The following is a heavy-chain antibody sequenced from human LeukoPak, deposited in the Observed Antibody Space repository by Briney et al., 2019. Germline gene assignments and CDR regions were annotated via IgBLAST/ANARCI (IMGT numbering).Heavy chain of an antibody. CDR3: ARVGEFDY. D-gene: IGHD3-10*01. J-gene: IGHJ4*02. CDR1: GFTFSSYS. V-gene: IGHV3-48*02. Sequence: GGSLRLSCVASGFTFSSYSMNWVRQAPGKGLEWVSYISSSSSTIYYGDSVKGRFTISRDNAKNSLYLQMSSLRDEDTAVYYCARVGEFDYWGQGTLVTVSS. CDR2: ISSSSSTI.